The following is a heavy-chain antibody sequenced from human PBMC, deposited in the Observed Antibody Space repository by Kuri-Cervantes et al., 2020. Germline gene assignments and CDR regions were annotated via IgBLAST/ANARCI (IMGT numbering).Heavy chain of an antibody. CDR3: AKEGAFDI. V-gene: IGHV3-30*18. CDR2: ISYDGSNK. CDR1: GFTFSDYY. Sequence: GESLKISCAASGFTFSDYYMSWIRQAPGKGLEWVAVISYDGSNKYYADSVKGRFTISRDNSKNTLYLQMNSLRAGDTAVYYCAKEGAFDIWGQGTMVTVSS. J-gene: IGHJ3*02.